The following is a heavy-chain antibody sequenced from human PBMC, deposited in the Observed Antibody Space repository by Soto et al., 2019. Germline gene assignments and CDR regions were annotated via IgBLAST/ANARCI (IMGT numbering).Heavy chain of an antibody. J-gene: IGHJ4*02. CDR1: GFTFSSYA. CDR2: ISYDGSNK. CDR3: ASLTTVTPLGY. V-gene: IGHV3-30-3*01. D-gene: IGHD4-17*01. Sequence: QVQLVESGGGVVQPGRSLRLSCAASGFTFSSYAMHWVRQAPGKGLEWVAVISYDGSNKYYADSVKGRFTISRVNSKNTLYLQMNSLRAEDTAVYYCASLTTVTPLGYWGQGTLVTVSS.